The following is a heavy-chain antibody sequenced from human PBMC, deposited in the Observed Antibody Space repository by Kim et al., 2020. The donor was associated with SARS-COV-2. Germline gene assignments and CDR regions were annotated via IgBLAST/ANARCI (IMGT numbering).Heavy chain of an antibody. V-gene: IGHV3-48*03. CDR2: ISSSGSTI. D-gene: IGHD6-13*01. J-gene: IGHJ4*02. CDR3: AREYSSSLLSQY. Sequence: GGSLRLSCAASGFTFSSYEMNWVRQAPGKGLEWVSYISSSGSTIYYADSVKGRFTISRDNAKNSLYLQMNSLRAEDTAVYYCAREYSSSLLSQYWGQGTLVTVSS. CDR1: GFTFSSYE.